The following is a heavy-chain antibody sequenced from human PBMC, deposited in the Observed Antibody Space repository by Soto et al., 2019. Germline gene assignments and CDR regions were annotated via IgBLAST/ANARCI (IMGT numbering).Heavy chain of an antibody. D-gene: IGHD3-10*01. Sequence: EVQLVESGGGLVQPGGSLTLSCAASGFTFSSYWMSWVHQAPGKGLEWVANIKEDGSEKYYVDSVKGRFTISRDNAKNSLYLQMNSLRAEDTAVYYCARATGADKEDYWGQGTLVTVSS. J-gene: IGHJ4*02. CDR2: IKEDGSEK. V-gene: IGHV3-7*04. CDR1: GFTFSSYW. CDR3: ARATGADKEDY.